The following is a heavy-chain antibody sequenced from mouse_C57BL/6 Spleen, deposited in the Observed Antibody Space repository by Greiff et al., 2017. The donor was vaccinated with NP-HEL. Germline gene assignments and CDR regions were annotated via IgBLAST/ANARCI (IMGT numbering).Heavy chain of an antibody. V-gene: IGHV1-26*01. J-gene: IGHJ3*01. CDR2: LNPNNGGT. Sequence: EVQLQQSGPELVKPGASVKISCKASGYTFTDYYMNWVKQSHGKSLEWIGELNPNNGGTSYNQKFKGKATLTVDKSSSTAYMELRSLKSEDSAVYYCATERGGFAYWGQGTLVTVSA. CDR1: GYTFTDYY. CDR3: ATERGGFAY.